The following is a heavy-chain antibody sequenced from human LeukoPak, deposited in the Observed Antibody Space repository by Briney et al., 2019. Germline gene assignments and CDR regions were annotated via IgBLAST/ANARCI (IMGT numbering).Heavy chain of an antibody. Sequence: SETLSLTCTVSDASVSSSGFHWGWIRQPPGKGLEWIGTMSYTGPTYYSPSLQSRVIISLDTSKNQLSLRLSSVTAADTAVYYCARRLDVAGGWFDHWGQGTLVTVSS. CDR1: DASVSSSGFH. J-gene: IGHJ5*02. CDR2: MSYTGPT. CDR3: ARRLDVAGGWFDH. V-gene: IGHV4-39*01. D-gene: IGHD2-15*01.